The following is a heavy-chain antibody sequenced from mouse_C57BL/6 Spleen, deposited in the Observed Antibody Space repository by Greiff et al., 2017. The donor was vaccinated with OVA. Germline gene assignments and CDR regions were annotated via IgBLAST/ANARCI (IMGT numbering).Heavy chain of an antibody. V-gene: IGHV1-80*01. CDR1: GYAFSSYW. CDR2: IYPGDGDT. Sequence: QVQLKESGAELVKPGASVKISCKASGYAFSSYWMNWVKQRPGKGLEWIGQIYPGDGDTNYNGKFKGKATLTADKSSSTAYMQLSSLTSEDSAVYFCARFRQLRLRWAMDYWGQGTSVTVSS. CDR3: ARFRQLRLRWAMDY. J-gene: IGHJ4*01. D-gene: IGHD3-2*02.